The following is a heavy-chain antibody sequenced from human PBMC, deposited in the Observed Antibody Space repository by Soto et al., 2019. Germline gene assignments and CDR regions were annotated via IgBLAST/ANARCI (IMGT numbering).Heavy chain of an antibody. CDR1: GFTFSSYA. D-gene: IGHD2-2*01. CDR2: ISYDGSNK. J-gene: IGHJ4*02. V-gene: IGHV3-30-3*01. Sequence: QVQLVESGGGVVQPGRSLRLSCAASGFTFSSYARHWVRQAPGKGLEWVAVISYDGSNKYYADSVKGRFTISRDNSKNTLYIQMNSLRAEDTDVYYCARSRAYCSSASCYEVRGYYFDYLGQGTLVTVSS. CDR3: ARSRAYCSSASCYEVRGYYFDY.